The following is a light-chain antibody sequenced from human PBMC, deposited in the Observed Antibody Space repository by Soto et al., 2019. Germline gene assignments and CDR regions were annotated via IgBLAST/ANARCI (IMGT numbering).Light chain of an antibody. J-gene: IGLJ1*01. V-gene: IGLV1-47*01. CDR2: RDN. Sequence: QSVLTQPPSASVTPGQRVTISCSGSSSNIGSNYVSWYQQLPGTAPKLLMYRDNHRPSGVPDRFSGSRSGTSASLAISGLRSEDEADYYCAAWDDSLSSFYVFGTGTKVTVL. CDR3: AAWDDSLSSFYV. CDR1: SSNIGSNY.